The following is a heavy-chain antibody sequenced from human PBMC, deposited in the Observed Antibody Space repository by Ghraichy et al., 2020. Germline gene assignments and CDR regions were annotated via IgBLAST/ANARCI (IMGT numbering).Heavy chain of an antibody. CDR1: GGSFSGYY. CDR2: INHSGST. J-gene: IGHJ6*03. CDR3: ARLLTVGATQYYYYYMDV. D-gene: IGHD1-26*01. V-gene: IGHV4-34*01. Sequence: SETLSLTCAVYGGSFSGYYWSWIRQPPGKGLEWIGEINHSGSTNYNPSLKSRVTISVDTSKNQFSLKLSSVTAADTAVYYCARLLTVGATQYYYYYMDVWGKGTTVTVSS.